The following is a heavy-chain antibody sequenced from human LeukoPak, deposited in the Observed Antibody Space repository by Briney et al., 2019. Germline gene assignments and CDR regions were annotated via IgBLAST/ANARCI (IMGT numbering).Heavy chain of an antibody. CDR2: IYTSGST. CDR3: ARGAYYYGSGKIFDY. D-gene: IGHD3-10*01. CDR1: GGSISSYY. J-gene: IGHJ4*02. Sequence: SETLSLTCTVSGGSISSYYWSWIRQPAGKGLEWIGRIYTSGSTNYNPSLKSRVTMSVDTSKNQFSLKLSSVTAADTAVYYCARGAYYYGSGKIFDYWGQGTLVTVSS. V-gene: IGHV4-4*07.